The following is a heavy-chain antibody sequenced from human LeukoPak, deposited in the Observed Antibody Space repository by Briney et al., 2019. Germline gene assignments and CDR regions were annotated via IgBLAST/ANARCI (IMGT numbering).Heavy chain of an antibody. CDR1: GFTFSSYA. J-gene: IGHJ4*02. V-gene: IGHV3-23*01. Sequence: GGSLRLSCAACGFTFSSYAMSWVRQARGKGLEWVSAISGSGGSTYYADSVKGRFTISRDNSKNTLYLQMNSLRAEDTAVYYCAKDKFPYGDYPLFYYFGQATLVTVSS. CDR3: AKDKFPYGDYPLFYY. CDR2: ISGSGGST. D-gene: IGHD4-17*01.